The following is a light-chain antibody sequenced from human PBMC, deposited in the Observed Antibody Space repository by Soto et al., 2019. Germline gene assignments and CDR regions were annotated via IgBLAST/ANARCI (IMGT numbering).Light chain of an antibody. CDR3: QQYNNWPRT. V-gene: IGKV3-15*01. Sequence: EILMAMSLVTLSVSKGARGTLSCRASQSVSSNLAWYQQKPGQAPRLLIYGASARATGIPSRFSGSGSGTEFTLTISSLQSEDVAVYYCQQYNNWPRTFGQRTKVDIK. J-gene: IGKJ1*01. CDR1: QSVSSN. CDR2: GAS.